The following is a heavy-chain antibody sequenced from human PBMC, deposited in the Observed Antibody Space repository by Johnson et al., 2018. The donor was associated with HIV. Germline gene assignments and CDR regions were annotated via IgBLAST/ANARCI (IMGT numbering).Heavy chain of an antibody. CDR1: GFTFSSYA. V-gene: IGHV3-64*01. CDR2: ISSNGGST. CDR3: ARDRYSYGQPMHAFDI. D-gene: IGHD5-18*01. J-gene: IGHJ3*02. Sequence: VQLVESGGGLVQPGGSLRLSCAASGFTFSSYAMHWVRQAPGKGLEYVSAISSNGGSTYYANSVKGRFTISRDNSKNTLYLQMGSLRADDMAVYYCARDRYSYGQPMHAFDIWGQGTMVIVSS.